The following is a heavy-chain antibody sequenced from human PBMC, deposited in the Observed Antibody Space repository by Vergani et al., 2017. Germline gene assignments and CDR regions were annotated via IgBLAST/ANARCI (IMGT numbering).Heavy chain of an antibody. J-gene: IGHJ3*02. Sequence: QVQLVESGGGVVQPGRSLRLSCAASGFTFSSYAMHWVRQAPGKGLEWVAVISYDGSNKYYADSVKGRFTISRDNSKNTLYLQMNSLRAEDTAVCYCARGGSRDAFDIWGQGTMVTVSS. D-gene: IGHD6-13*01. V-gene: IGHV3-30-3*01. CDR2: ISYDGSNK. CDR3: ARGGSRDAFDI. CDR1: GFTFSSYA.